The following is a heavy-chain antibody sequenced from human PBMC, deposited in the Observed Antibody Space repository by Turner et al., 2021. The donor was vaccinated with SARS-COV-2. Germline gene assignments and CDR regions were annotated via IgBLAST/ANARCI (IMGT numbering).Heavy chain of an antibody. CDR2: FDPEDGET. CDR3: ATGTPLGYQNWFDP. J-gene: IGHJ5*02. Sequence: QVRLVQSGAAVKRPGASVKVSCKASGYTLIELSMHWVRQAPGKGLEWMGGFDPEDGETIYAQKFQGRVTMTEDTSTDTAYMELSSLRSEDTAVYYCATGTPLGYQNWFDPWGQGTLVTVSS. V-gene: IGHV1-24*01. CDR1: GYTLIELS. D-gene: IGHD2-2*01.